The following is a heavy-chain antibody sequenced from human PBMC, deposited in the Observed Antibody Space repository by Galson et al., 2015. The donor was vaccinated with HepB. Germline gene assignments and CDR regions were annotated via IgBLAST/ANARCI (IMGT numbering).Heavy chain of an antibody. J-gene: IGHJ5*02. CDR3: AKGKDYVWGSYRYPDWFDP. D-gene: IGHD3-16*02. CDR2: ISSSGGFT. V-gene: IGHV3-23*01. Sequence: SLRLSCAASGFTFSSYPMSWVRQAPGKGLQWVSGISSSGGFTYYADSVKGRFTISRDNSKNTLYLQLNSLRAEDTAVYYCAKGKDYVWGSYRYPDWFDPWGQGTLVTVSS. CDR1: GFTFSSYP.